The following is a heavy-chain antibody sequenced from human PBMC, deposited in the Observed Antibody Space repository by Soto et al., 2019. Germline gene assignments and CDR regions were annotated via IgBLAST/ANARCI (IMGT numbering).Heavy chain of an antibody. D-gene: IGHD6-19*01. Sequence: GSLRLSCAASGFTFSSYAMSWVRQAPGKGLEYVPAISSSGDNTYYPDSVKGRFTISRDNSKNTLYLQMSSLRVEDTAVYYCTRHMSPNIAVAGTWGQGTQVTVSS. CDR3: TRHMSPNIAVAGT. CDR1: GFTFSSYA. V-gene: IGHV3-64D*08. J-gene: IGHJ4*02. CDR2: ISSSGDNT.